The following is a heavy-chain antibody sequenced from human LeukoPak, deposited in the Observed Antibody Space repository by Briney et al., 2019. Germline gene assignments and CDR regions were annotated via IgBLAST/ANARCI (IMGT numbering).Heavy chain of an antibody. V-gene: IGHV4-39*07. J-gene: IGHJ3*01. Sequence: SETLSLTCTVSGGSISSSYSYWGWIRQPPGKGLEWIGNIYYSGSTYYNPSLKSRVTISVETSKNHFSLKLNSVTAADTAVYYCAKPSNYYGSATDAFDFWGQGTMVTVSS. CDR1: GGSISSSYSY. D-gene: IGHD3-10*01. CDR3: AKPSNYYGSATDAFDF. CDR2: IYYSGST.